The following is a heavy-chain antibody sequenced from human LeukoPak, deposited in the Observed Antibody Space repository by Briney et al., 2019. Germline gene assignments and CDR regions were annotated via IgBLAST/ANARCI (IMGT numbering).Heavy chain of an antibody. J-gene: IGHJ4*02. D-gene: IGHD5-12*01. CDR3: ARDSGYDNGDFDY. CDR2: ISWNSGSI. Sequence: PGGSLRLSCAASGFTFDDYAMHWVRQAPGKGLEWVSGISWNSGSIGYADSVKGRFTISRDNAKNSLYLQMNSLRAEDAAIYYCARDSGYDNGDFDYWGQGTLVTVSS. CDR1: GFTFDDYA. V-gene: IGHV3-9*01.